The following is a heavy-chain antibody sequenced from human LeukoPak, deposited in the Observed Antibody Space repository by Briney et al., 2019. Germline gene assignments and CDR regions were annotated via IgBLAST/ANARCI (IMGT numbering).Heavy chain of an antibody. D-gene: IGHD5-12*01. J-gene: IGHJ4*02. CDR2: IYPGDSDT. CDR3: ARLVDSGYEPGAFDS. Sequence: GESLKISCKGSGYSFTSYWMGWVRQMPGKGLEWMGIIYPGDSDTRYSPSFQGQVTISADKSISTAYLQWSSLKAADPARYYCARLVDSGYEPGAFDSWGQGTLVTVSS. V-gene: IGHV5-51*01. CDR1: GYSFTSYW.